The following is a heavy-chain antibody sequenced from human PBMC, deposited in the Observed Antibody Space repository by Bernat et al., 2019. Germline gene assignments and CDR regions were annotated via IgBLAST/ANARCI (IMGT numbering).Heavy chain of an antibody. CDR1: GGSISSYY. CDR3: ARGGIVVLRGFGY. Sequence: QVQLQESGPGLVKPSETLSLTCTVSGGSISSYYWSWIRQPPGKGLEWIGYIYYSGSTNYNPSLKSRVTISVDTSKNQFSLKLSSVTAADTAVYYCARGGIVVLRGFGYWGQGTLVTVSS. V-gene: IGHV4-59*01. D-gene: IGHD2-2*01. CDR2: IYYSGST. J-gene: IGHJ4*02.